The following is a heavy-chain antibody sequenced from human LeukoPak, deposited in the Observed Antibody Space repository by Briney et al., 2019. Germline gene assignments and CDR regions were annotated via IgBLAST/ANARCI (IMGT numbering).Heavy chain of an antibody. CDR1: GGPISGYY. CDR2: IYFSGRT. D-gene: IGHD3-16*01. V-gene: IGHV4-59*08. J-gene: IGHJ4*02. Sequence: SKALSLTCSVSGGPISGYYWSWIRQPPGKGLEWIGYIYFSGRTDYNPSLKSRVTISGDTSKNQFSLRLSSVTAEDTAMYYCVRHGTGGYFDYWGQGILVTVSS. CDR3: VRHGTGGYFDY.